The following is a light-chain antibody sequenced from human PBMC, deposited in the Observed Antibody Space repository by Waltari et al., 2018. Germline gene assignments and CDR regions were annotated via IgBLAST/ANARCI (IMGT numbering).Light chain of an antibody. J-gene: IGKJ5*01. CDR3: QQYNNWPPMT. Sequence: ILMTQSRRTLSVSPVGRPTLACRSSQSVSSSLAWYQHSPGRTPRLLIYSASTRAPGIPARFSGSGSETEFTLTISNLQSEDFAVYYCQQYNNWPPMTFGQGTRLEIK. CDR1: QSVSSS. V-gene: IGKV3D-15*01. CDR2: SAS.